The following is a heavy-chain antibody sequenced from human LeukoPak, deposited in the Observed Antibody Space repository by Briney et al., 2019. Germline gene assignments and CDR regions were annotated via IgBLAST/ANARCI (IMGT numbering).Heavy chain of an antibody. D-gene: IGHD3-16*01. V-gene: IGHV4-39*07. J-gene: IGHJ4*02. CDR2: IYYSGST. Sequence: SETLSLTCTVSGGSISSSSYYWGWIRQPPGKGLEWIGRIYYSGSTYYNPFLKSRVTISVDTSKNQFSLKLSSVTAEDTAVYYCARDYEDYFDYWGQGTLVTVSS. CDR1: GGSISSSSYY. CDR3: ARDYEDYFDY.